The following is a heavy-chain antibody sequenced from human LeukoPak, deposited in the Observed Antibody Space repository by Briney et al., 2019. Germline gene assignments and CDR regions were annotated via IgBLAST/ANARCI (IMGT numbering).Heavy chain of an antibody. V-gene: IGHV3-21*01. CDR3: ARERGDYGDYETNWFDP. CDR2: ISSSSSYI. D-gene: IGHD4-17*01. Sequence: AGGSLRLSCAASGFTFSSYSMNWVRQAPGKGLEWVSSISSSSSYIYYADSVKGRFTISRDNAKNSLYLQMNSLRAEDTAVYYCARERGDYGDYETNWFDPWGQGTLVTVSS. J-gene: IGHJ5*02. CDR1: GFTFSSYS.